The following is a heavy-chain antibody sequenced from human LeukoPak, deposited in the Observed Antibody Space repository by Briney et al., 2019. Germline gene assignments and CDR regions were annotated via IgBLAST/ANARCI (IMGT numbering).Heavy chain of an antibody. Sequence: GGSLRLSCAASGFTFSSYWMSWVRQAPGKGLEWVANIKQDGSEKYYVDSVKGRFTISRDNAKNSLYLQMNSLRSEDTAVYYCARDLVVAATPVDYYYGMDVWGQGTTVTVSS. J-gene: IGHJ6*02. CDR3: ARDLVVAATPVDYYYGMDV. D-gene: IGHD2-15*01. V-gene: IGHV3-7*03. CDR2: IKQDGSEK. CDR1: GFTFSSYW.